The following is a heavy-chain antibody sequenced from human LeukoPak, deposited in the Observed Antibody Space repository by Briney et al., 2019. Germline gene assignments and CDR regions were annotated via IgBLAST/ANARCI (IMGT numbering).Heavy chain of an antibody. CDR2: IYYSGST. V-gene: IGHV4-59*12. Sequence: SETLSLTCTVSGGSMSTYYWSWIRQSPGKGLEWIGYIYYSGSTSYNPSLKSRLTVSIDTSKTQLSLKLTSVTAADTAVYYCARAIDSSARNGFDPWGQGTLVTVSS. D-gene: IGHD3-22*01. CDR3: ARAIDSSARNGFDP. CDR1: GGSMSTYY. J-gene: IGHJ5*02.